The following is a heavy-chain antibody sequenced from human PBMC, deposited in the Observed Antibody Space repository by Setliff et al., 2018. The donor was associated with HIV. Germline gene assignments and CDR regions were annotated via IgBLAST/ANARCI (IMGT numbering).Heavy chain of an antibody. V-gene: IGHV3-21*01. J-gene: IGHJ6*02. D-gene: IGHD3-10*01. Sequence: GGSLRLSCAASGFTFSSYSMNWVRQAPGKGLEWVSYISSSSSYTHYADSVKGRFTISRDNGKNSLYLQMNSLRAEDTAVYYCARNPQGSYWVTRYGMDVWGRGTTVTVSS. CDR2: ISSSSSYT. CDR1: GFTFSSYS. CDR3: ARNPQGSYWVTRYGMDV.